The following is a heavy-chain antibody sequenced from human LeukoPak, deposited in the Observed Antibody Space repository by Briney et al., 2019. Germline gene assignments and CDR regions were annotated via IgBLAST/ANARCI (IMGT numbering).Heavy chain of an antibody. CDR2: IKRDGSEK. CDR1: GFTFNSYW. D-gene: IGHD6-19*01. J-gene: IGHJ4*02. Sequence: GGSLRLSCAASGFTFNSYWMNWVRQAPGKGLEWVANIKRDGSEKYYVDSVKGRFTISRDNAKNSLDMQMNSLRVEDTAVYYCARLGPASSGWPESFDYWGQGTLVTVSS. V-gene: IGHV3-7*03. CDR3: ARLGPASSGWPESFDY.